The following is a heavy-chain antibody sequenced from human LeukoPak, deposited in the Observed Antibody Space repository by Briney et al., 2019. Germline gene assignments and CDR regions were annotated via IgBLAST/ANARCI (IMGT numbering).Heavy chain of an antibody. CDR2: IYYSGST. J-gene: IGHJ5*02. CDR3: ARGECSGGSCYGDWFDP. CDR1: GGSISSYY. Sequence: SETLSLTCTVSGGSISSYYWSWIRQPPGKGLEWIGYIYYSGSTYYNPSLKSRVTISVDTSKNQFSLKLSSVTAADTAVYYCARGECSGGSCYGDWFDPWGQGTLVTVSS. V-gene: IGHV4-59*12. D-gene: IGHD2-15*01.